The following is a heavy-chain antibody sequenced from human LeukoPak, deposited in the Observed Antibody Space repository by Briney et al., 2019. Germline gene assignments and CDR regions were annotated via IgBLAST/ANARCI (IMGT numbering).Heavy chain of an antibody. CDR1: GLAFNSYS. Sequence: PGGSLRLSCAASGLAFNSYSMNWVRQAPGKGLEWVSSISTSISYIYYADSVKGRFTISRDNANNSLYLQMNSLRAEDTAVYYCARAIFSSGWYLVDYWGQGTLVTVSS. CDR2: ISTSISYI. J-gene: IGHJ4*02. V-gene: IGHV3-21*01. D-gene: IGHD6-19*01. CDR3: ARAIFSSGWYLVDY.